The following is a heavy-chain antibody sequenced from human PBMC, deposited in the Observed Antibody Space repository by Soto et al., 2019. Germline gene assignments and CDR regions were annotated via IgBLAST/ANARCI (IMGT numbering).Heavy chain of an antibody. J-gene: IGHJ4*02. CDR2: ISAYNGNT. V-gene: IGHV1-18*01. CDR3: AREPNYFDY. CDR1: GYTFTSYG. Sequence: QVQLVQSGAEVKKPGASVKVSCKASGYTFTSYGISWVRQAPGHGLEWMGWISAYNGNTKYAQKLQGRVTMTTDTSTRTADMELRSLISDDTAVYYCAREPNYFDYWGQGTLVTVSS.